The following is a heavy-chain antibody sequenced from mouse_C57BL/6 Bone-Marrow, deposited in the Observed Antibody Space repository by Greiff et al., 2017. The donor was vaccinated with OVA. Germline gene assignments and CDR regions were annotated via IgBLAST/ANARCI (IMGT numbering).Heavy chain of an antibody. CDR3: ARRDGVWVDY. V-gene: IGHV5-17*01. D-gene: IGHD1-2*01. CDR1: GFTFSDYG. CDR2: ISSGSGTI. J-gene: IGHJ2*01. Sequence: EVQVVESGGGLVKPGGSLKLSCAASGFTFSDYGMHWVRQAPEKGLEWVAYISSGSGTIYYADTVKGRFTISRDNAKITLFLQMTSLRAEDTAMYCGARRDGVWVDYWGQGTTLTVAS.